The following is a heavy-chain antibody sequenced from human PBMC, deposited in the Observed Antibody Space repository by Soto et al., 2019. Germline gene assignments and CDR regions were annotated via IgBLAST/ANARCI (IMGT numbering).Heavy chain of an antibody. CDR1: GGTFSSYA. V-gene: IGHV1-69*13. CDR3: ARGIVVVPAARYGMDV. J-gene: IGHJ6*02. CDR2: IIPIFGTA. D-gene: IGHD2-2*01. Sequence: SVKVSCQASGGTFSSYAISWVRQAPGQGLEWMGGIIPIFGTANYAQKFQGRVTITADESTSTAYMELSSLRSEDTAVYYCARGIVVVPAARYGMDVWGQGTTVTVPS.